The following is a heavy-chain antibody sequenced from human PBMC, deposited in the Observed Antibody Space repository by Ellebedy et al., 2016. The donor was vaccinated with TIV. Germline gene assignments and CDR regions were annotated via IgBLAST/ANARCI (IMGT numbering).Heavy chain of an antibody. V-gene: IGHV3-11*01. CDR3: ARRYCSSASCYGGRADY. CDR1: GFAFSDYY. Sequence: GESLKISXATSGFAFSDYYMSWIRQAPGKGLEWVSYISSTGHTLYYADSVKGRFTISRDNAKNSLYLQMNSLRAEDTAVYYCARRYCSSASCYGGRADYWGQGTLVTVSS. J-gene: IGHJ4*02. D-gene: IGHD2-2*01. CDR2: ISSTGHTL.